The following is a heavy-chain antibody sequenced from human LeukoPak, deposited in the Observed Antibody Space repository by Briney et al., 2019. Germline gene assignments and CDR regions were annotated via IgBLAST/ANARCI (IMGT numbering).Heavy chain of an antibody. CDR1: GGSISSYY. J-gene: IGHJ4*02. CDR3: AREDDYHGAIQIDY. D-gene: IGHD4-11*01. V-gene: IGHV4-4*07. Sequence: PSETLSLTCTVSGGSISSYYWSWIRQPAGKGLEWIGRIYTSGSTNYNPSLKSRVTISVDTSKNQFSLKLSSVTAADTAVYYCAREDDYHGAIQIDYWGQGTLVTVSS. CDR2: IYTSGST.